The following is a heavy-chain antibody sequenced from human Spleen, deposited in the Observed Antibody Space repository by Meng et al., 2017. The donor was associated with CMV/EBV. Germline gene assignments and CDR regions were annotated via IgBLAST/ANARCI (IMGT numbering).Heavy chain of an antibody. V-gene: IGHV3-21*04. J-gene: IGHJ6*02. CDR3: AKDLGRGAGYGMDV. CDR1: GFTFSSYS. D-gene: IGHD1-26*01. Sequence: GESLKISCAASGFTFSSYSMNWVRQAPGKGLEWVSSISSSSSYIYYADSVKGRFTISRDNAKNSLYLQMNSLRAEDTAVYYCAKDLGRGAGYGMDVWGQGTTVTVSS. CDR2: ISSSSSYI.